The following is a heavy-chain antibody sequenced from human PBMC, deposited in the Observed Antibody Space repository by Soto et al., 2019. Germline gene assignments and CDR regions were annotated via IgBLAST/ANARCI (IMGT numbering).Heavy chain of an antibody. V-gene: IGHV1-69*01. D-gene: IGHD2-21*01. CDR3: TKDGDSADYGY. CDR1: GDTFGRNA. CDR2: IIPMFPTT. J-gene: IGHJ4*02. Sequence: QVQLVQSGAEVKRPGSSVRVSCKASGDTFGRNAIHWVRQAPGQGLEWMGGIIPMFPTTNYAQKFKGRLTIYADESTGKAYMEMTSLTSEDTAVYYCTKDGDSADYGYWGQGTLVTVSS.